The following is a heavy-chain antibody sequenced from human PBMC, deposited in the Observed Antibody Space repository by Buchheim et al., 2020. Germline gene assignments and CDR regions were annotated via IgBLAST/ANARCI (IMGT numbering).Heavy chain of an antibody. CDR3: ARDSMVRGVIYGMDV. J-gene: IGHJ6*02. D-gene: IGHD3-10*01. CDR2: IYYSGST. CDR1: GGSISSGGYY. Sequence: QVQLQESGPGLVKPSQTLSLTCTVSGGSISSGGYYWSWIRQHPGKGLEWIGYIYYSGSTYYNPSLKSRLTLSLATYKNHLSLKLSSVTAADTAVYYCARDSMVRGVIYGMDVWGQGTT. V-gene: IGHV4-31*03.